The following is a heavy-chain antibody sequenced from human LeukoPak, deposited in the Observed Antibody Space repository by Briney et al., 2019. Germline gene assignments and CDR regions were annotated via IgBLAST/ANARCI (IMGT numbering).Heavy chain of an antibody. CDR1: GYTFTSYD. V-gene: IGHV1-8*01. D-gene: IGHD3-22*01. CDR3: ATRPHYYDSSGYYVWYDAFDI. Sequence: GASVKVSCKASGYTFTSYDINWVRQATGQGLEWMGWMNPNSGNTGYAQKFQGRVTMTRNTSISTAYMELSRLRSDDTAVYYCATRPHYYDSSGYYVWYDAFDIWGQGTMVTVSS. CDR2: MNPNSGNT. J-gene: IGHJ3*02.